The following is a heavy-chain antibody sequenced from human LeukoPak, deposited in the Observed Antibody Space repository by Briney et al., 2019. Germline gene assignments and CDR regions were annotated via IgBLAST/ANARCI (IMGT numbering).Heavy chain of an antibody. CDR2: IIPILGIA. CDR3: ARDSGSYYRAQPLDY. J-gene: IGHJ4*02. D-gene: IGHD1-26*01. Sequence: SVKVSFKCSVGTFSIYAISWVRQAPGQGREWMGRIIPILGIANYAQKFQGRVTITADKSTSTAYMALSSLRSEDTAVYYCARDSGSYYRAQPLDYWGQGTLVTVSS. CDR1: VGTFSIYA. V-gene: IGHV1-69*04.